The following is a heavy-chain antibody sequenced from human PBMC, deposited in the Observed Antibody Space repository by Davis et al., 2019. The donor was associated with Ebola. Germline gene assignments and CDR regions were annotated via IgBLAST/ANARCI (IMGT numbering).Heavy chain of an antibody. CDR1: GYTFTGYY. CDR2: INPSGGST. D-gene: IGHD6-13*01. J-gene: IGHJ6*03. Sequence: ASVKVSCKASGYTFTGYYMHWVRQAPGQGLEWMGIINPSGGSTSYAQKFQGRVTMTRDTSTSTVYMELSSLRSEDTAVYYCTTHGQQSNAYYYYYMDVWGKGTTVTVSS. CDR3: TTHGQQSNAYYYYYMDV. V-gene: IGHV1-46*03.